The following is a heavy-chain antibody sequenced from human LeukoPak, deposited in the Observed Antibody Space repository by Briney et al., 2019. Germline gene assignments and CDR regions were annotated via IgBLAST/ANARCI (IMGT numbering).Heavy chain of an antibody. CDR2: ISAYNGNT. V-gene: IGHV1-18*01. Sequence: ASVKVSCKASGYTFTSYGISWVRQAPGQGLEWMGWISAYNGNTNYAQKLQGRVTMTTDTSTSTAYMELRSLRSDDTAVYYCARDLRGRGAVASTVAFDIWGQGTMVTVSS. D-gene: IGHD6-19*01. CDR3: ARDLRGRGAVASTVAFDI. J-gene: IGHJ3*02. CDR1: GYTFTSYG.